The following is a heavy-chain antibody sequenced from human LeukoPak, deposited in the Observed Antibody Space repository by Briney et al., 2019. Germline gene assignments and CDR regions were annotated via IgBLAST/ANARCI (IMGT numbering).Heavy chain of an antibody. CDR3: PRDPTPLSGYLDL. Sequence: PSQTLSLTCTVSGGSISSGDYYWSWIRQPPGKGLEWIGYIYYSGSTYYNPSLKSRVTISVDTSKNQFSLKLSSVTAADTAVYYGPRDPTPLSGYLDLGGRGTLVTVSS. V-gene: IGHV4-30-4*08. D-gene: IGHD3-10*01. J-gene: IGHJ2*01. CDR1: GGSISSGDYY. CDR2: IYYSGST.